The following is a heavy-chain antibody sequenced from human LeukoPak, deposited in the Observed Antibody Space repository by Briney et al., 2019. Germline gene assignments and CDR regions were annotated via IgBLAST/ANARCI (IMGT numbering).Heavy chain of an antibody. CDR1: GFTFSRYA. Sequence: PGGSLRLYCAASGFTFSRYAMSWVRQAPGKVLELVSAISGSGGSTYYADSVKGRFTISRDNSKNTLYLQMNSLRAEDTAVYYCAEDLYYYDSRTYYWGQGTLVTVSS. D-gene: IGHD3-22*01. V-gene: IGHV3-23*01. CDR2: ISGSGGST. CDR3: AEDLYYYDSRTYY. J-gene: IGHJ4*02.